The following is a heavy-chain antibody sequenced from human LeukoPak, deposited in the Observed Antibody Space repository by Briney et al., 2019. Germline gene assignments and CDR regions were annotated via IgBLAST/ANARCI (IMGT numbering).Heavy chain of an antibody. CDR3: AWRDLDAFDI. V-gene: IGHV4-39*07. J-gene: IGHJ3*02. D-gene: IGHD3-3*01. Sequence: PSETLSLTCTVSGGSISSSSYYWGWIRQPPGKGLEWIWSIYYNGSTYYNPSLKSLVTISVDTSKNQFSLKLSSVTAADTAVYYCAWRDLDAFDIWGQGTMVTVPS. CDR2: IYYNGST. CDR1: GGSISSSSYY.